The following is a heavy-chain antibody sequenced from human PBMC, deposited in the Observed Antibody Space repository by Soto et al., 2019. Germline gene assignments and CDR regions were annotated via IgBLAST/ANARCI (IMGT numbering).Heavy chain of an antibody. CDR3: SRGMYSAYETSPLFFDF. CDR1: GFTFGGFA. Sequence: LRLSCTASGFTFGGFAMSWFRQAPGKGLQWVGFIRGKAYGGTTEYAASVRGRFTVSRDGSKSIAYLEMNSLKTEDTAVYYCSRGMYSAYETSPLFFDFWGQGTLVTVSS. V-gene: IGHV3-49*01. J-gene: IGHJ4*02. CDR2: IRGKAYGGTT. D-gene: IGHD5-12*01.